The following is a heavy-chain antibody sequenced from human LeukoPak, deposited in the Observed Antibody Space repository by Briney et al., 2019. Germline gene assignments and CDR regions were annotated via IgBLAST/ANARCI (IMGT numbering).Heavy chain of an antibody. V-gene: IGHV3-48*03. CDR2: ISSTSGSTI. CDR1: GFTFSSYE. Sequence: PGGSLRLSCAASGFTFSSYEMNWVRQAPGKGLEWVSYISSTSGSTIYYADSVKGRFTISRDNAKNSLYLQMNSLKAEDTAVYYCARRYCSSTSCLLDYWGQGTPVTVSS. CDR3: ARRYCSSTSCLLDY. J-gene: IGHJ4*02. D-gene: IGHD2-2*01.